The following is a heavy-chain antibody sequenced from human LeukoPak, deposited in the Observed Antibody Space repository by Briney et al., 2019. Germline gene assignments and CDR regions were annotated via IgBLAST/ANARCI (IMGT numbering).Heavy chain of an antibody. V-gene: IGHV3-7*05. Sequence: GGSLRLSCAAAGCTFSSVWMGWVRQAPGKGLEWVANIKQDGNEKYYVDSVKGRITISRDNAEKSVYLQMNSLRAEDTAVYYCATVRDCSGGSCSHFDVGCQGTLVTVSS. J-gene: IGHJ4*02. CDR2: IKQDGNEK. CDR1: GCTFSSVW. CDR3: ATVRDCSGGSCSHFDV. D-gene: IGHD2-15*01.